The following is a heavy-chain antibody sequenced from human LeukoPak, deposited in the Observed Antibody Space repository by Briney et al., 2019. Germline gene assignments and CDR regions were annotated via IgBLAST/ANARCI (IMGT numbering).Heavy chain of an antibody. CDR3: ARDLLLWFGEPQGVVDY. V-gene: IGHV3-30-3*01. Sequence: GGSLRLSCAASGFTFSSYAMHWVRQAPGKGLEWVAVISYDGSNKYYADSVKGRFTISRDNSKNTLYLQMNSLRAEDTAVYYCARDLLLWFGEPQGVVDYWGQGTLVTVSS. D-gene: IGHD3-10*01. CDR1: GFTFSSYA. CDR2: ISYDGSNK. J-gene: IGHJ4*02.